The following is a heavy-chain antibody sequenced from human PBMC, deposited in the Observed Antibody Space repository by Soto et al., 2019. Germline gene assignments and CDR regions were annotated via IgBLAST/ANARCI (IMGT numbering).Heavy chain of an antibody. J-gene: IGHJ3*01. D-gene: IGHD3-3*01. V-gene: IGHV1-69*04. CDR2: IIPIPDIT. Sequence: SVKVSCKAPGGTFSTYIISWVRQAPGQGLEWMGRIIPIPDITNYAQKFQGRVTVTADRSTSTAYMELTSLKSEDTAVYYCARDRITTRGDAFDLWGQGTMVTVPS. CDR1: GGTFSTYI. CDR3: ARDRITTRGDAFDL.